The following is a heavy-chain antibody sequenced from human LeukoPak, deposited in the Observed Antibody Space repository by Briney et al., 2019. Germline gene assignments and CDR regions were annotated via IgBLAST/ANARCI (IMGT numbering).Heavy chain of an antibody. J-gene: IGHJ4*02. CDR3: AKNYDYVWGPFEY. Sequence: GGSLRLSCAASGFTFSSYAMSWVRQAPGKGLEWVSAISGSGDSTYYADSVRGRFTISRDNSKNTLYLQMSSLRAEDTAGYYCAKNYDYVWGPFEYWGQGSLVTLSS. CDR1: GFTFSSYA. CDR2: ISGSGDST. V-gene: IGHV3-23*01. D-gene: IGHD3-16*01.